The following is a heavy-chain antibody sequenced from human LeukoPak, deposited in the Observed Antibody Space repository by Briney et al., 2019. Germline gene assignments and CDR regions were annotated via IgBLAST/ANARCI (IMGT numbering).Heavy chain of an antibody. Sequence: GGSLRLPCAASGFTFSNYGMHWVRQAPGKGLEWVAVIWYDGSNKYYADSVKGRFTISRDNSKNTLYLQMSSLRTEDTAVYYCVKRGDSGYGDYWGQGTLVTVSS. CDR3: VKRGDSGYGDY. V-gene: IGHV3-30*02. CDR2: IWYDGSNK. D-gene: IGHD5-12*01. CDR1: GFTFSNYG. J-gene: IGHJ4*02.